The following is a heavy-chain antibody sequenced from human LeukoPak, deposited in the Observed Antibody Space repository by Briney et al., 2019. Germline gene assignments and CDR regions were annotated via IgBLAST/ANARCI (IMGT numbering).Heavy chain of an antibody. J-gene: IGHJ3*02. D-gene: IGHD1-26*01. CDR3: ARDSGLGAHI. V-gene: IGHV3-7*01. Sequence: GGSLRLSCAASGFTFTTYWMSWVRQAPGKGLEWVANINKGGSEKYYVDSVKGRFTISRDNAKNLLYLQMNSLRDEDTAVYYCARDSGLGAHIWGQGTMVTVSS. CDR2: INKGGSEK. CDR1: GFTFTTYW.